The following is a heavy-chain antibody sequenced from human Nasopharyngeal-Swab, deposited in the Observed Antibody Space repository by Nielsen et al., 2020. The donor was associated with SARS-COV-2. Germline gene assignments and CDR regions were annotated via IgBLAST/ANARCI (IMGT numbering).Heavy chain of an antibody. J-gene: IGHJ4*02. V-gene: IGHV7-4-1*02. CDR3: ARFTRERPRAGLDY. Sequence: WVRQAPGQGLEWMGWSSTNTGNPTYAQGFTGRFVFSLDTTVSTAYLQISSLKAEDTAVYFCARFTRERPRAGLDYWGQGTLVTVFS. D-gene: IGHD6-19*01. CDR2: SSTNTGNP.